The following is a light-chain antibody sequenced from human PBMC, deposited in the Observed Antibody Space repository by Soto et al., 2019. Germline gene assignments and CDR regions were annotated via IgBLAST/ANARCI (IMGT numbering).Light chain of an antibody. V-gene: IGKV3-20*01. J-gene: IGKJ1*01. CDR1: QSVHDNY. CDR3: QQYGSSPGT. Sequence: EIVLTQSPGTVSLSPGERATLSCRASQSVHDNYLAWYQQKPGQAPSLLIFDTSRRATGIPARFTGSGSGTDFALTISRVEPQDIAVYFCQQYGSSPGTFGQGTKVEI. CDR2: DTS.